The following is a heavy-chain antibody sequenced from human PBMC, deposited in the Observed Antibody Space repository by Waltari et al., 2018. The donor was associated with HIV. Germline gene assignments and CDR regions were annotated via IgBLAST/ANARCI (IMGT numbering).Heavy chain of an antibody. V-gene: IGHV3-48*01. CDR1: GFTFSNYT. CDR2: ISRRCSII. Sequence: EVQLVESGGGLVQPGGSLRLSCAASGFTFSNYTMNWVGQDPGKGLGWGSYISRRCSIIFYADSVKGRFTSSRDNAKNSLYLQMNSLRVEDTAVYYCARDINGGWGYWGQGTLVTVAS. D-gene: IGHD7-27*01. J-gene: IGHJ4*02. CDR3: ARDINGGWGY.